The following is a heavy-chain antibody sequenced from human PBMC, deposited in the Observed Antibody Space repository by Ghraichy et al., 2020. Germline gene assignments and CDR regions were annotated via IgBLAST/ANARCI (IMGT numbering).Heavy chain of an antibody. V-gene: IGHV3-33*01. CDR1: GFTFSSYG. J-gene: IGHJ4*02. CDR3: ARDQATIFFDY. CDR2: IWYDGSNK. Sequence: GGSLRLSCAASGFTFSSYGMHWVRQAPGKGLEWVAVIWYDGSNKYYADSVKGRFTISRDNSKNTLYLQMNSLRAEDTAVYYCARDQATIFFDYWGQGTLVTVSS. D-gene: IGHD5-12*01.